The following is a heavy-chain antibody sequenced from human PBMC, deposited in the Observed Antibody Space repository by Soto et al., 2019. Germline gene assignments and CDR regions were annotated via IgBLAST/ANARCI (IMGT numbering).Heavy chain of an antibody. CDR2: ISTSSNYI. V-gene: IGHV3-21*01. J-gene: IGHJ3*02. CDR3: ARDRATLDGFDI. Sequence: GGSLRLSCAASGFTFSSYNMKWVRQAPGKGLEWVSSISTSSNYIYYADSVKGRFTISRDNAKNSLYLQMNSLRAEDTAVYYCARDRATLDGFDIWGQGTMVTVSS. CDR1: GFTFSSYN. D-gene: IGHD2-15*01.